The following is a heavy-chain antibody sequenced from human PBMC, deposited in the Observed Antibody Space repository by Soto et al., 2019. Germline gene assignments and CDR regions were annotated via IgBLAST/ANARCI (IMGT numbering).Heavy chain of an antibody. D-gene: IGHD4-17*01. V-gene: IGHV3-30*03. CDR2: ISFDGTHK. CDR1: GFSFRSYA. J-gene: IGHJ4*02. Sequence: QPGGSLRLSCAAFGFSFRSYAMHWVRQTPGEGLEWVAVISFDGTHKFYADFVKGRATISRDNPKNTLFLQLDSLRGDDTAVYYCASRSLSDFGDFFDNWGLGTLVTVSS. CDR3: ASRSLSDFGDFFDN.